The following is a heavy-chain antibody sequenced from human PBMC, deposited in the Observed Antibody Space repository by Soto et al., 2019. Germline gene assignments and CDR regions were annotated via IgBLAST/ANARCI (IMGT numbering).Heavy chain of an antibody. Sequence: QVQLVQSGAEVKKPGASVKVSCKASGYTFTSYYMHWVRQAPGQGLEWMGIINPSGGSTSYAQKCQGRVTMTRDTSTSTVYMELSSLRSEDTAVYYCARDGSGSYYVLVSYYYYYGMDVWGQGTTVTVSS. CDR1: GYTFTSYY. CDR3: ARDGSGSYYVLVSYYYYYGMDV. V-gene: IGHV1-46*01. D-gene: IGHD3-10*01. J-gene: IGHJ6*02. CDR2: INPSGGST.